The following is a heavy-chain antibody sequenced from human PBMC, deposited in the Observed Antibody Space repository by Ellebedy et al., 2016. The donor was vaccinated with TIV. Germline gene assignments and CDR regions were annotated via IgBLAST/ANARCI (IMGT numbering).Heavy chain of an antibody. V-gene: IGHV1-3*01. CDR2: INAGNGNT. CDR3: ARDLGSGRDY. D-gene: IGHD6-19*01. J-gene: IGHJ4*02. Sequence: ASVKVSCKASGYTFTSYATHWVRQAPGQRLEWMGWINAGNGNTKYSQKFKGRLTATIDTSASIVYMELRGLRSEDTAVYYCARDLGSGRDYWGQGTLVTVSS. CDR1: GYTFTSYA.